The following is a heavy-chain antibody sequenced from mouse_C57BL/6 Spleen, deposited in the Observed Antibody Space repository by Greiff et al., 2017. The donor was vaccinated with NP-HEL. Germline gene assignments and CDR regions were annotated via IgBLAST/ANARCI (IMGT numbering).Heavy chain of an antibody. Sequence: EVQVVESGGGLVQPGGSLSLSCAASGFTFTDYYMSWVRQPPGKALEWLGFIRNKANGYTTEYSASVKGRFTISRANSQSILYLQMNALRAEDSATYYCARYGNYAWFAYWGQGTLVTVSA. CDR2: IRNKANGYTT. D-gene: IGHD2-1*01. V-gene: IGHV7-3*01. J-gene: IGHJ3*01. CDR3: ARYGNYAWFAY. CDR1: GFTFTDYY.